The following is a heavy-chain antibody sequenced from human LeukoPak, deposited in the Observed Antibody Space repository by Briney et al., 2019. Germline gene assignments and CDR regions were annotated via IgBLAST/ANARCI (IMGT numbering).Heavy chain of an antibody. Sequence: SETLSLTCTVSGGSISSYYWSWIRQPPGKGLEWIGYIYYSGSTNYNPSLKSRVTISVDTSKNQFSLKLSPVTAADTAVYYCARQRRTVTIFYWYFDLWGRGTLVAVSS. CDR3: ARQRRTVTIFYWYFDL. J-gene: IGHJ2*01. V-gene: IGHV4-59*08. CDR1: GGSISSYY. D-gene: IGHD4-17*01. CDR2: IYYSGST.